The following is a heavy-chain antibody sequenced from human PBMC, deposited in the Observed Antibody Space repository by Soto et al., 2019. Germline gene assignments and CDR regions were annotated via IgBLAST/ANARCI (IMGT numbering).Heavy chain of an antibody. V-gene: IGHV3-53*01. CDR2: IYSGGST. CDR3: ARVVSSGYYYHQLMDV. CDR1: GFTVSSYY. Sequence: EVQLVESGGGLIQPGGSLRLSCAASGFTVSSYYMSWDRQAPGKGLEWVSVIYSGGSTYYADSVKGRFTISRDNSKNTLYLQMNSLRAEDTAVYYCARVVSSGYYYHQLMDVWGQGTTVTVSS. D-gene: IGHD3-22*01. J-gene: IGHJ6*02.